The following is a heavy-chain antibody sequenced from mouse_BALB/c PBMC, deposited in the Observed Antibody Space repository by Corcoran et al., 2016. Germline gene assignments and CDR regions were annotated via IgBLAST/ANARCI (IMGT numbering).Heavy chain of an antibody. V-gene: IGHV9-3-1*01. J-gene: IGHJ4*01. CDR2: INTYTGEP. Sequence: QIQLVQSGPELKKPGETVKISCKASGYTFTNYGMNWVKQAPGKGLKWMGWINTYTGEPTYADDFKGRFAFSLETSASTAYLQINNLKNEDTATYFCAREVYYGNSYAMDYWGQGTSVTVSS. D-gene: IGHD2-1*01. CDR3: AREVYYGNSYAMDY. CDR1: GYTFTNYG.